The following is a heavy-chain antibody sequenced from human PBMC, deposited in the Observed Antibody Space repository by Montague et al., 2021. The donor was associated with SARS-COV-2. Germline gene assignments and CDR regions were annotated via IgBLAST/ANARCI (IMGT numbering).Heavy chain of an antibody. CDR3: ARLSGVAPRCYYEGMDV. CDR2: IDWDGDK. J-gene: IGHJ6*02. Sequence: PALVKPTQTLTLTCTFSGFSLRTAGTCVSWIRQPPVKAPQWLARIDWDGDKYYSRTLETRVSISTDTAKTQVVLTMTNVDPMDTATYYCARLSGVAPRCYYEGMDVWGQGTAVTVSS. V-gene: IGHV2-70*11. D-gene: IGHD7-27*01. CDR1: GFSLRTAGTC.